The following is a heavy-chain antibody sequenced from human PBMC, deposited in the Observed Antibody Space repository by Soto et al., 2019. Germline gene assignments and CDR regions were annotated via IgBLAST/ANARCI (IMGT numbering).Heavy chain of an antibody. V-gene: IGHV1-18*01. CDR3: ARGSIVVVPAAMPRDYYYYGMDV. CDR1: GYTFTSYG. J-gene: IGHJ6*01. CDR2: ISAYNGNT. Sequence: ASVKVSCKASGYTFTSYGISWVRQAPGQGLEWMGWISAYNGNTNYAQKLQGRVTMTTDTSTSTAYMELRSLRSDDTAVYYCARGSIVVVPAAMPRDYYYYGMDVWGQGTTVTVSS. D-gene: IGHD2-2*01.